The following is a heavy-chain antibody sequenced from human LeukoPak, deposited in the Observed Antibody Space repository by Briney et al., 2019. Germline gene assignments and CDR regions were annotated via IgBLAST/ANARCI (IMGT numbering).Heavy chain of an antibody. D-gene: IGHD1-26*01. Sequence: SVTVSCKASGGTFSSYAISWVRQAPGRGLEWMGGIIPIFGTANYAQKFQGRVTITTDESTSTAYMELSSLRAEDTAVYYCAREERSYIFYWGQGTLVTVSS. V-gene: IGHV1-69*05. J-gene: IGHJ4*02. CDR3: AREERSYIFY. CDR2: IIPIFGTA. CDR1: GGTFSSYA.